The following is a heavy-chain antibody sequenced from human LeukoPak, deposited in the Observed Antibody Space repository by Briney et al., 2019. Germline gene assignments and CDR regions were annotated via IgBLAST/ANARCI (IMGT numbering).Heavy chain of an antibody. Sequence: GGSLRLSCAAPGFTFSSYAMHWVRQAPGKGLEWVAVISYDGSNKYYADSVKGRFTISRDNSKNTLDLQMTGLRAEDTAVYYCARERGRGRDSPWFDYWGQGTLVTVSS. CDR3: ARERGRGRDSPWFDY. V-gene: IGHV3-30*14. CDR2: ISYDGSNK. D-gene: IGHD1-26*01. CDR1: GFTFSSYA. J-gene: IGHJ4*02.